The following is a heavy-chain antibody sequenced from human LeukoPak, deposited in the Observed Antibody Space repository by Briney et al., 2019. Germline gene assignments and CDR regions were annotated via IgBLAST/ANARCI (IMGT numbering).Heavy chain of an antibody. CDR1: GFTFSTYA. CDR3: AKEGGYQVITHYYFMDV. Sequence: GGSLRLSCAASGFTFSTYAMSWVRQAPGKGLEWVSAISGSGGSTYYADSVKGRFTISRDNSKNTLYLQMNSLRTEDTAVYYCAKEGGYQVITHYYFMDVWGKGTTVTDS. V-gene: IGHV3-23*01. J-gene: IGHJ6*03. D-gene: IGHD2-2*01. CDR2: ISGSGGST.